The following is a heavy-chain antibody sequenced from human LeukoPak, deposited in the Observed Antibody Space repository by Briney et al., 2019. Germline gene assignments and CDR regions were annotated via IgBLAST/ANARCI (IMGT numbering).Heavy chain of an antibody. CDR1: GFTFSSYA. CDR2: ISSGAGTT. D-gene: IGHD3-3*02. Sequence: GSLRLSCAASGFTFSSYAMSWVRQVPGKRLEWVSAISSGAGTTGYADSVKGRFTISRVNSKSTIYLQMNSLRVEDTAVYYCARDNGPFLEWLDAFDIWGQGTMVTVSS. J-gene: IGHJ3*02. CDR3: ARDNGPFLEWLDAFDI. V-gene: IGHV3-23*01.